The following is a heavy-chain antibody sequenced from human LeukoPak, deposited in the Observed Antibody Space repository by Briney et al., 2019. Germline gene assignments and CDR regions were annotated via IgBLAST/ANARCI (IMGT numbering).Heavy chain of an antibody. J-gene: IGHJ4*02. CDR1: GFTFSNSW. CDR2: VNPDGRTT. V-gene: IGHV3-74*01. D-gene: IGHD3-16*02. Sequence: GGSLRLSCVGSGFTFSNSWIHWVRQAPGKGLVWVSRVNPDGRTTNYADSVNGRFTISRDNAKNTLYLQMNSLTVEDTAVYYCATAGSYRFDFWGQGTLVAVSS. CDR3: ATAGSYRFDF.